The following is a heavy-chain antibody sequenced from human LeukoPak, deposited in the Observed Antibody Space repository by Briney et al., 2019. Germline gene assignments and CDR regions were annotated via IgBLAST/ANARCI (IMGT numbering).Heavy chain of an antibody. J-gene: IGHJ4*02. Sequence: GRSLRLSCAASGFSFSDYAVHWVRQAPGKGLEWVSIISYDGSNKEYADSVKGRFTISRDNFKNTLYLQINSLRVEDTAVYYCARDPRWLQCFDYWGQGTLVTVSS. V-gene: IGHV3-30-3*01. CDR3: ARDPRWLQCFDY. CDR1: GFSFSDYA. D-gene: IGHD5-24*01. CDR2: ISYDGSNK.